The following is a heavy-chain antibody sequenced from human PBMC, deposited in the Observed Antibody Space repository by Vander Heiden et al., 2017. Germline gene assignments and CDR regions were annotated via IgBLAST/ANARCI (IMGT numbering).Heavy chain of an antibody. CDR3: ARSDYDFRSGYRLGY. J-gene: IGHJ4*02. D-gene: IGHD3-3*01. CDR1: GFTFNSLA. V-gene: IGHV3-23*01. Sequence: EVQLLESGGGLVQPGGSLRRSCAASGFTFNSLAMSWVRQAPGKGLEWVSVIVGNTGGTGSAYYADSVKGRFTISRDNPKKTLWLQMNSLRAEDTAVYYCARSDYDFRSGYRLGYWGQGTLVTVSS. CDR2: IVGNTGGTGSA.